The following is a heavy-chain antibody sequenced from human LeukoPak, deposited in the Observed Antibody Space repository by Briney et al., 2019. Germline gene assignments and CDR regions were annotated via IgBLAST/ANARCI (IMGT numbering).Heavy chain of an antibody. V-gene: IGHV4-30-2*01. Sequence: PSETLSLTCTVSGVSISSDNYYWSWIRQPPGKGLEWIGYIYHSGSTYYNPSLKSRVTISLDRSKNQFSLKLHSVTAADTAMYYCAREVRCPPGTPSCYYDSWGQGTLVTVSS. CDR1: GVSISSDNYY. D-gene: IGHD3-22*01. CDR3: AREVRCPPGTPSCYYDS. CDR2: IYHSGST. J-gene: IGHJ5*01.